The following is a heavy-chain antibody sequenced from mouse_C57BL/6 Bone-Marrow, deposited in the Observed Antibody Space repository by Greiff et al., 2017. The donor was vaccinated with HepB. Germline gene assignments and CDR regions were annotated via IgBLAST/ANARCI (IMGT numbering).Heavy chain of an antibody. CDR3: SRNLWLLHGAY. D-gene: IGHD2-3*01. V-gene: IGHV2-9-1*01. CDR1: GFSFTSYA. Sequence: QVQLKESGPGLVAPSQCLSITCTASGFSFTSYAISWVRQPPGKGLEWLGVIWTGGGTNYNSALKSRLSISKDNSKSQVFLKLNSLQTDDTAWYYCSRNLWLLHGAYWGQGTLVTFSS. J-gene: IGHJ3*01. CDR2: IWTGGGT.